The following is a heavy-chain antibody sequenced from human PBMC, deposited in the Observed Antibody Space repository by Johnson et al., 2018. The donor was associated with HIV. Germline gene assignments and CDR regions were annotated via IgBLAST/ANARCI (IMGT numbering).Heavy chain of an antibody. V-gene: IGHV3-30*02. D-gene: IGHD6-19*01. Sequence: VQLVESGGGVVQPGGSLRLSCAASGFTFSSYGMHWVRQAPGKGLEWVAFIRYDGSNKYYADSVKGRFTISRDNSKNTLYLQMNSLRAEDTAVYYCAKGHSIAVVEGDDAVDIWGQGTMVTVSS. CDR1: GFTFSSYG. CDR3: AKGHSIAVVEGDDAVDI. J-gene: IGHJ3*02. CDR2: IRYDGSNK.